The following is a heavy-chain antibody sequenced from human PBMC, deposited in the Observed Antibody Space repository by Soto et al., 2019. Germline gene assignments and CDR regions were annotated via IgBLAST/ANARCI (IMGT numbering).Heavy chain of an antibody. CDR2: INPSGTT. Sequence: SETLSLTCAVYGGSLSAYYWSWIRQPPGKGLEWIGEINPSGTTNYNPSLKSRVTISVDTSKNQFSLKLSSVTAADTAVYHCALAPAAHILHWGQGTLVTVS. D-gene: IGHD2-2*01. J-gene: IGHJ1*01. CDR1: GGSLSAYY. CDR3: ALAPAAHILH. V-gene: IGHV4-34*01.